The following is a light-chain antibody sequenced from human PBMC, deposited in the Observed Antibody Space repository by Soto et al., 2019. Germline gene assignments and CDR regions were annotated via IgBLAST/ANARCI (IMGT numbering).Light chain of an antibody. CDR3: QHYNNWPRT. Sequence: EIVMTQSPATLSVSPGEGVTLSCRASQRVTSNLAWYQQRPGQAPRLLIYGASSRATGIPARFSGIGTGTEFTLTISSLESEDFAVYYCQHYNNWPRTFGGGTRVEI. V-gene: IGKV3D-15*01. CDR1: QRVTSN. CDR2: GAS. J-gene: IGKJ4*01.